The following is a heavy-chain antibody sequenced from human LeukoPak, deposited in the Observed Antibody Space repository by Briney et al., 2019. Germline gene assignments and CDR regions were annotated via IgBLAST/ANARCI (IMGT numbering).Heavy chain of an antibody. CDR2: IKSKTDGGTT. V-gene: IGHV3-15*01. J-gene: IGHJ4*02. Sequence: GGSLRLSCAASGFIFSNAWMSWVRQAPGKGLEWVGRIKSKTDGGTTDYAAPVKGRFTISRDDSKNTLYLQMNSLKTEDTAVYYCTTGITMVRGVIHLIDYWGQGTLVTVSS. D-gene: IGHD3-10*01. CDR1: GFIFSNAW. CDR3: TTGITMVRGVIHLIDY.